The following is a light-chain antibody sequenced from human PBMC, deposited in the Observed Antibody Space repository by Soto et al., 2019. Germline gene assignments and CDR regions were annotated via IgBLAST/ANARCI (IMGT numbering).Light chain of an antibody. CDR3: QRYDDAPLT. Sequence: DIQMTQSPSSLSASVGDRVTMTCRASQGISNYLVWYQQQPGKVPELLIYAAYTLHSGVPSRFSGSGSGTDFTLTISSLQPEDVGTYYCQRYDDAPLTFGGGTKVEIK. J-gene: IGKJ4*01. CDR1: QGISNY. V-gene: IGKV1-27*01. CDR2: AAY.